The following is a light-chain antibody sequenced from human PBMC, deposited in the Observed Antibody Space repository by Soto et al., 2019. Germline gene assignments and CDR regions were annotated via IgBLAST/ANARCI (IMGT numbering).Light chain of an antibody. CDR3: QQYNYWPPRT. CDR2: GAT. CDR1: QTINSN. V-gene: IGKV3-15*01. J-gene: IGKJ1*01. Sequence: EVVMTQSPATLSVSPGERATLSCRASQTINSNLAWNQQKPGQAPRLLIHGATTRATGIPGRFSGSGSGTEFTLTISSLQSEDIAVYYCQQYNYWPPRTFGQGTKVDIK.